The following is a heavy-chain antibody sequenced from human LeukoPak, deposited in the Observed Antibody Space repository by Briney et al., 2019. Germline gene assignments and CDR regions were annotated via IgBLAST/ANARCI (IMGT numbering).Heavy chain of an antibody. CDR2: ISYDGSNK. D-gene: IGHD6-13*01. J-gene: IGHJ4*02. CDR3: AKDRSSSWYHSYFDY. Sequence: GGSLRLSCAASGFTFSNYAMSWVRQAPGKGLEWVAVISYDGSNKYYADSVKGRFTISRDSSKNTLYLQMNSLRAEDTAVYYCAKDRSSSWYHSYFDYWGQGTLVTVSS. V-gene: IGHV3-30*18. CDR1: GFTFSNYA.